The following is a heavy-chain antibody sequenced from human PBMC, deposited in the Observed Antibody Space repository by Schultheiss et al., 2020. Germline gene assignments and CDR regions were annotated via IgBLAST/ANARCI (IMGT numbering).Heavy chain of an antibody. CDR2: IYYSGST. CDR3: ARERRWHSSGWYGIDY. Sequence: SETLSLTCTVSGGSISSYYWSWIRQPPGKGLEWIGYIYYSGSTNYNPSLKSRVTISVDTSKNQFSLKLSSVTAADTAVYYCARERRWHSSGWYGIDYWGQGTLVTVSS. V-gene: IGHV4-59*01. CDR1: GGSISSYY. D-gene: IGHD6-19*01. J-gene: IGHJ4*02.